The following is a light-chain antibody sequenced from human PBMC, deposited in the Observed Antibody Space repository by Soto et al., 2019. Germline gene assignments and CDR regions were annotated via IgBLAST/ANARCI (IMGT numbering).Light chain of an antibody. J-gene: IGKJ1*01. V-gene: IGKV1-5*03. CDR1: QTISSW. CDR3: QQSYSTPLT. CDR2: KAS. Sequence: DIQMTQSPSTLSGSVGDRVTITCRASQTISSWLAWYQQKPGKVPKLLIYKASTLKSGVPSRFSGSGSGTEFTLTISSLQPDDFATYYCQQSYSTPLTFGQGTKVDIK.